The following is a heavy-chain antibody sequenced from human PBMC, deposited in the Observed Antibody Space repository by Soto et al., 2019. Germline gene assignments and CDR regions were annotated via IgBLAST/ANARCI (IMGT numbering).Heavy chain of an antibody. J-gene: IGHJ4*02. CDR2: MNPNSGNT. Sequence: QVQLVQSGAEVKKPGASVKVSCKASGYTFTSYDINWVRQATGQGLEWMGWMNPNSGNTGYAQKFQGRVTMTRNTSISTAYMELSSLRSEDTAVYYCAFVFLEWLSHGWGFDYWGQGTLVTVSS. CDR1: GYTFTSYD. V-gene: IGHV1-8*01. D-gene: IGHD3-3*01. CDR3: AFVFLEWLSHGWGFDY.